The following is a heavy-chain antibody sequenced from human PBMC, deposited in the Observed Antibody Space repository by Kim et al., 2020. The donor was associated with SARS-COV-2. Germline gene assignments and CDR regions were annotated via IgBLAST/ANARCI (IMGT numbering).Heavy chain of an antibody. CDR2: DSVDGNV. Sequence: GGSLRLSCAASGFSVRSDYMNWVRQAPGKGLEWVSIDSVDGNVFYADSLKGRFTISKDTSKNMVYLQMNSLRVDDTAIYYCAKGGYGRPLDYWGQGTLVTVSS. CDR3: AKGGYGRPLDY. V-gene: IGHV3-53*01. CDR1: GFSVRSDY. J-gene: IGHJ4*02. D-gene: IGHD2-15*01.